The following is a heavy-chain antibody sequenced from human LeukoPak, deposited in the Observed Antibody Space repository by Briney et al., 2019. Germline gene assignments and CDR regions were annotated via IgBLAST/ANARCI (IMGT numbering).Heavy chain of an antibody. J-gene: IGHJ4*02. CDR2: ISGSGGST. CDR3: AKQMVRGATRPADY. Sequence: WGSLRLSCAASGFTVSSNYMTWVRQAPGKGLEWVSAISGSGGSTYYADSVKGRFTISRDNSKNTLYLQMNSLRAEDTAVYYCAKQMVRGATRPADYWGQGTLVTVSS. CDR1: GFTVSSNY. V-gene: IGHV3-23*01. D-gene: IGHD3-10*01.